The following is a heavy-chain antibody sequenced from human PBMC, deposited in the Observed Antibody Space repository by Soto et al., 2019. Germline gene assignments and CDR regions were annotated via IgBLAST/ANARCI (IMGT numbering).Heavy chain of an antibody. D-gene: IGHD3-9*01. CDR2: IYYSGST. CDR1: GGSISSYY. CDR3: ARANILTAYSDYYYYYGMDV. Sequence: LSLTCTVSGGSISSYYWGWIRQPPGKGLEWIGYIYYSGSTNYNPSLKSRVTISVDTSKNQFSLKLSSVTAADTAVYYCARANILTAYSDYYYYYGMDVWGQGTTVTVSS. V-gene: IGHV4-59*01. J-gene: IGHJ6*02.